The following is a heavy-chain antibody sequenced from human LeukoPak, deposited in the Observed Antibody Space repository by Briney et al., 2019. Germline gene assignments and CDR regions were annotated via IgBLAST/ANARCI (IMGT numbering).Heavy chain of an antibody. D-gene: IGHD3-22*01. CDR2: IRYDGSNK. CDR3: AKSRSGYYQLAFDI. CDR1: GFTFSSYG. J-gene: IGHJ3*02. Sequence: GGSLRLSCAASGFTFSSYGMQWVRQAPGKGLEWVAFIRYDGSNKYYADSVKGRFTISRDNSKNTLYLQMNSLRAEDTAVYYCAKSRSGYYQLAFDIWGQGTMVTVSS. V-gene: IGHV3-30*02.